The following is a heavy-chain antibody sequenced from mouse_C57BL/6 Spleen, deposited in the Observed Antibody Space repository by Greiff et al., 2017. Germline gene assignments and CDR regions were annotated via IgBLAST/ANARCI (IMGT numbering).Heavy chain of an antibody. CDR2: SRNKANDYTT. J-gene: IGHJ1*03. CDR3: ARDAPITTVVSDWYFDV. Sequence: EVHLVESGGGLVQSGRSLRLSCATSGFTFSDFYMEWVRQAPGKGLEWIAASRNKANDYTTEYSASVKGRFIVSRDTSQSILYLQMNALRAEDTAIYYCARDAPITTVVSDWYFDVWGTGTTVTVSS. D-gene: IGHD1-1*01. CDR1: GFTFSDFY. V-gene: IGHV7-1*01.